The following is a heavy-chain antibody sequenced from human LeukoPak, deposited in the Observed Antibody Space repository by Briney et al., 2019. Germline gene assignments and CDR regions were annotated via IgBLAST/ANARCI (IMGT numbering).Heavy chain of an antibody. D-gene: IGHD3-10*01. CDR1: GFTFSSYS. J-gene: IGHJ4*02. CDR2: ISSTSSTI. Sequence: GGSLRLSCAVSGFTFSSYSINWVRQAPGKGLEWVSFISSTSSTIYYADSVKGRFTISRDNAKNSLYLQMNSLRDEDTAVYYCARVRTYTSGSNTNDYWGQGTLVTVSS. CDR3: ARVRTYTSGSNTNDY. V-gene: IGHV3-48*02.